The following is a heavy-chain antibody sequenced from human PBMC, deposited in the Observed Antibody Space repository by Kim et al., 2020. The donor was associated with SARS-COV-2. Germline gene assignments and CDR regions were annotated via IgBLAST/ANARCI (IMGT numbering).Heavy chain of an antibody. CDR1: GFTFDDYA. Sequence: GGSLRLSCAASGFTFDDYAMHWVRQAPGKGLEWVSGISRNSGSIGYADSVKGRFTISRDNAKNSLYLQMNSLRAEDTALYYCAKDIYGSGSSYWGEGTLV. CDR3: AKDIYGSGSSY. V-gene: IGHV3-9*01. D-gene: IGHD3-10*01. J-gene: IGHJ4*02. CDR2: ISRNSGSI.